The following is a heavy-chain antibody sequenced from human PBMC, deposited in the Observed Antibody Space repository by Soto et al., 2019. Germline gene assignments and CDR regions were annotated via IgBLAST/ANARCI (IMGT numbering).Heavy chain of an antibody. CDR2: IIPIFGTA. CDR1: GGTFSSYA. D-gene: IGHD6-13*01. J-gene: IGHJ6*02. V-gene: IGHV1-69*01. Sequence: QVQLVQSGAEVKKPGSSVKVSCKASGGTFSSYAISWVRQAPGQGLEWMGGIIPIFGTANYAQKFQGRVKITADESTRTAYMELSSLRSADTAVYYCARSSLSSSMPREGYYYSMDVWGQGHTLTVSS. CDR3: ARSSLSSSMPREGYYYSMDV.